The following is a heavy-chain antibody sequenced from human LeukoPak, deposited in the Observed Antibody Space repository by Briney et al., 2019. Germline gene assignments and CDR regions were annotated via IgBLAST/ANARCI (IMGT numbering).Heavy chain of an antibody. Sequence: SETLSLTCTVSGGSISSGTYYWGWIRQPPGKGLEWIGRIYYSGSTYYNPSLKSRVTISVDTSKNQFSLKLSSVTAADTAVYYCARRYCYDSSGYYSHWGQGTLVTVSS. CDR2: IYYSGST. V-gene: IGHV4-39*01. D-gene: IGHD3-22*01. J-gene: IGHJ4*02. CDR3: ARRYCYDSSGYYSH. CDR1: GGSISSGTYY.